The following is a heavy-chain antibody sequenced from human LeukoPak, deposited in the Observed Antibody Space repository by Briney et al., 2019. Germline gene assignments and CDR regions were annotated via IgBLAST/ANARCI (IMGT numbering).Heavy chain of an antibody. Sequence: PSGTLSLTCAVSGDSVTSNNWWTWVRQPPGLGLEWIGEIYQSGTTHYKSSLKSRITISLDESKNQFSLRLTSVTAADTAIYYCARQLVPAAGFDPWGRGTLVTVSS. CDR2: IYQSGTT. V-gene: IGHV4-4*02. CDR3: ARQLVPAAGFDP. J-gene: IGHJ5*02. D-gene: IGHD2-2*01. CDR1: GDSVTSNNW.